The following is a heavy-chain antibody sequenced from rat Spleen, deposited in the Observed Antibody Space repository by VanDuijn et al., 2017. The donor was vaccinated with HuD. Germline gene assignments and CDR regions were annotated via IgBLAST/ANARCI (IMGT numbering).Heavy chain of an antibody. CDR3: ARHDDSGDVDFEY. J-gene: IGHJ2*01. CDR1: GFSLTTYH. V-gene: IGHV2-72*01. D-gene: IGHD1-1*01. Sequence: QVQLKESGPGLVQPSQTLSLSCTVSGFSLTTYHVSWVRQPPGKSLVWMGTIWAGGGINYNSAVQSRLSISRDTSKSQVFLKMNSLQPEDTGTYYGARHDDSGDVDFEYWGQGVMVTVSS. CDR2: IWAGGGI.